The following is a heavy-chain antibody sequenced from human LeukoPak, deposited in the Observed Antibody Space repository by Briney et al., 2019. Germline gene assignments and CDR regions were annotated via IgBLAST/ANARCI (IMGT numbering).Heavy chain of an antibody. CDR3: AKGSSWTYYYGMDV. J-gene: IGHJ6*02. D-gene: IGHD3/OR15-3a*01. CDR2: ISGSGGST. V-gene: IGHV3-23*01. Sequence: GGSLRLSCAASGFTFSSYAMSWVRQAPGKGLEWVSAISGSGGSTYYADSVKGRFTISRDNSKNTLYLQMNSLRAEDTAAYYCAKGSSWTYYYGMDVWGQGTTVTVSS. CDR1: GFTFSSYA.